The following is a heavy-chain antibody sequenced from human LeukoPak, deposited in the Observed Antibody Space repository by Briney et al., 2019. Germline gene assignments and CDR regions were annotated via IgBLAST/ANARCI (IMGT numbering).Heavy chain of an antibody. CDR3: ARISRPADRTVGPYYMNV. CDR1: GGSISSGSYY. D-gene: IGHD1-26*01. CDR2: ISYSGTT. J-gene: IGHJ6*03. Sequence: PSETLSLTCTVSGGSISSGSYYWGWIRQPPGKGLEWIASISYSGTTYYNPSLKSRVTISVDTSKNQSSLKLTSVTAADTAVYYCARISRPADRTVGPYYMNVWGKGATVTVSS. V-gene: IGHV4-39*01.